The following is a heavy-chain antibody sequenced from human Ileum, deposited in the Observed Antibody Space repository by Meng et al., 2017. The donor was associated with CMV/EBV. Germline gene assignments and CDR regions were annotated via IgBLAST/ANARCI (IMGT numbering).Heavy chain of an antibody. V-gene: IGHV3-30*02. Sequence: VKMVQSGGGVVQTGGSLRPSCAASCFTFSSYVMHWVRQAPGKGLEWVAIIRNDGSYKYYADSVKGRFTISRDNSKNTLYLQMNSLEPEDTAVYYCVRINYLGHWGQGPLVTVSS. CDR2: IRNDGSYK. J-gene: IGHJ4*02. CDR1: CFTFSSYV. CDR3: VRINYLGH.